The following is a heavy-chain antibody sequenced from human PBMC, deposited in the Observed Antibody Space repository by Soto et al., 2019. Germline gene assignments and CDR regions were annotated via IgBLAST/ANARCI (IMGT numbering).Heavy chain of an antibody. Sequence: PVGSLRLSCEASGFTFTIAWMTWLRPAPGKGLEWVALIKPKVEGVTTHYAAPVKGRFTVSRHDSTNTVYLQVHSLTTEDTTYDYCAVDTPVFGQGEFEAWGQGTQVSFSS. CDR1: GFTFTIAW. D-gene: IGHD2-2*01. J-gene: IGHJ5*02. CDR2: IKPKVEGVTT. CDR3: AVDTPVFGQGEFEA. V-gene: IGHV3-15*01.